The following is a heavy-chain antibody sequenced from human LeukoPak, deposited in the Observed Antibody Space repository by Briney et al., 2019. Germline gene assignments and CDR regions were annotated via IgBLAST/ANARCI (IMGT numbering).Heavy chain of an antibody. Sequence: GGSLRLSCVVSGFTFTSAWMTWVRQAPGKGLEWVSAISGSGGSTYYADSVKGRFTISRDNSKNALYLQMNSLRAEDTAVYYCAKDPGSSWYGYFQHWGQGTLVTVSS. CDR3: AKDPGSSWYGYFQH. V-gene: IGHV3-23*01. CDR1: GFTFTSAW. D-gene: IGHD6-13*01. CDR2: ISGSGGST. J-gene: IGHJ1*01.